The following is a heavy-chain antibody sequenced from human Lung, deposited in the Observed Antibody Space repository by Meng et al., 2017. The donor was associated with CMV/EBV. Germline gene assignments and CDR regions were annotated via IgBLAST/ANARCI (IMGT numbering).Heavy chain of an antibody. J-gene: IGHJ5*02. CDR2: IYHSGST. CDR1: GYSISSGYY. D-gene: IGHD3-10*01. Sequence: SETLSLXXTVSGYSISSGYYWGWIRQPPGGGLEWIGSIYHSGSTYYNPSLKSRVTISVDTSKNQLSPKMSTVTAADTSVYHCARSSSPVFWLDPWGQGTLVTVSS. V-gene: IGHV4-38-2*02. CDR3: ARSSSPVFWLDP.